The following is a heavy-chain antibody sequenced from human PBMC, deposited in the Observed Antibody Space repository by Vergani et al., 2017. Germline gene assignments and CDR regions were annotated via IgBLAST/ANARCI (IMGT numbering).Heavy chain of an antibody. CDR1: GGSISRYY. D-gene: IGHD1-26*01. V-gene: IGHV4-59*01. Sequence: QVQLQESGPGLVKPSETLSLTCTVSGGSISRYYWSWIRQPPGKGLEWIGYIYYSGSTNYNPALKSRVTISVDTSKNQFSLKLSSVTAADTAVYYCAKGGFVGKNGMDVWGQGTTVTVSS. CDR2: IYYSGST. CDR3: AKGGFVGKNGMDV. J-gene: IGHJ6*02.